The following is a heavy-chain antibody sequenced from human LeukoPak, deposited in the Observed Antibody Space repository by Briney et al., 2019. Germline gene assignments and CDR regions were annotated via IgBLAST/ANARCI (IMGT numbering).Heavy chain of an antibody. V-gene: IGHV1-2*02. Sequence: GASVKVSCKASGYTFTCYYLHWVRQAPGQGLEWMGWINPNSGDTNYAQKFQGRVTMTTDTSTSTAYMELRSLRSDDTAVYYCARDTDPRGYSGYDSSPFYYFDYWGQGTLVTVSS. J-gene: IGHJ4*02. CDR1: GYTFTCYY. CDR3: ARDTDPRGYSGYDSSPFYYFDY. CDR2: INPNSGDT. D-gene: IGHD5-12*01.